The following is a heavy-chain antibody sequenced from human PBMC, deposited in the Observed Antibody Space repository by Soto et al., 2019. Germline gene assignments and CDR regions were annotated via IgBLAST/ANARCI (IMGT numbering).Heavy chain of an antibody. Sequence: XXSLRLSXXXXGFTVSSXXXXXXXXXPXKXXEWXXVFNIGGSKYYADPGKGRCTISRHNSKKPLYLQMNSLRAEDTAXYYCAXXAAGTXNXXXXMDVWGKGTTVXVSS. J-gene: IGHJ6*03. V-gene: IGHV3-66*01. CDR2: FNIGGSK. CDR1: GFTVSSXX. CDR3: AXXAAGTXNXXXXMDV. D-gene: IGHD1-7*01.